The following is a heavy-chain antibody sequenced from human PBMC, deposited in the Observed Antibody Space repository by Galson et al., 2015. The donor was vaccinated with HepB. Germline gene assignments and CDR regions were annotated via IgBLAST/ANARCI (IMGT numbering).Heavy chain of an antibody. J-gene: IGHJ5*02. D-gene: IGHD3-16*02. CDR3: ARDNYDYIWGSYRFEGQGWFDP. V-gene: IGHV1-3*01. CDR1: GYTFTSYA. CDR2: INAGNGNT. Sequence: SVKVSCKASGYTFTSYAMHWVRQAPGQRLEWMGWINAGNGNTKYSQKFQGRVTITRDTSASTAYMELSSLRSEDTAVYYCARDNYDYIWGSYRFEGQGWFDPWGQGTLVTVSS.